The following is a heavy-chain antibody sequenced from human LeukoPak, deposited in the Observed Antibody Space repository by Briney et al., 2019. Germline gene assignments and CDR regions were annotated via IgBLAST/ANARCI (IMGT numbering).Heavy chain of an antibody. CDR3: AKGSYDSRALDY. Sequence: PGGSLRLSCAASGFTFSSYGMHWVRQAPGKGLEWVAVISYDGSNKYYADSVKGRFTISRDNSKNTLYLQMNSLRAEDTAVYYCAKGSYDSRALDYWGRGTLVTVSS. CDR2: ISYDGSNK. J-gene: IGHJ4*02. CDR1: GFTFSSYG. V-gene: IGHV3-30*18. D-gene: IGHD3-22*01.